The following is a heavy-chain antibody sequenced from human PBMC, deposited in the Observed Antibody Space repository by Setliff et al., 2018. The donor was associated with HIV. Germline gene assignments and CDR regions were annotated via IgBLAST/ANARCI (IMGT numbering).Heavy chain of an antibody. Sequence: PSETLSLTCIVSGGSISSSSYYWGWIRQPPGKGLEWIGTVYYSGSTYYNPSLQSRVTISVDTSKNLFSLRLSSVTASDTAVYYCARAAAGNTGPFDLWGQGSPVTVSS. CDR1: GGSISSSSYY. CDR3: ARAAAGNTGPFDL. J-gene: IGHJ4*02. V-gene: IGHV4-39*01. CDR2: VYYSGST. D-gene: IGHD4-17*01.